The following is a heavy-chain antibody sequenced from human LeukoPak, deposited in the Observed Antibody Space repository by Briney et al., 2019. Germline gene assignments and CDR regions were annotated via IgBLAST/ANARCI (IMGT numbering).Heavy chain of an antibody. D-gene: IGHD5-18*01. J-gene: IGHJ6*02. Sequence: SVKVSCKASGYTFTSYYMHWVRQAPGQGLEWMGIINPSGGSTSYAQKFQGRVTMTRDTSTSTVYMELSSLRSEDTAVYYCARDDIRGTAMDPGQEFGMDVWGQGTTVTVSS. CDR2: INPSGGST. CDR3: ARDDIRGTAMDPGQEFGMDV. CDR1: GYTFTSYY. V-gene: IGHV1-46*01.